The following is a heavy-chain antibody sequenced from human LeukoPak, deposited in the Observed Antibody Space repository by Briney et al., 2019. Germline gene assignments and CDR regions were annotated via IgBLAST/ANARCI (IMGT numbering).Heavy chain of an antibody. D-gene: IGHD3-10*01. CDR1: GGTFSSYA. J-gene: IGHJ4*02. V-gene: IGHV1-69*13. Sequence: ASVKVSCKASGGTFSSYAISWVRQAPGQGLEWMGGIIPIFGTANYAQKFQGRVTITADESTSTAYMELSSLRSEDTAVYYCARTWGLWFGESIPTPDFDYWGQGTLVTVSS. CDR2: IIPIFGTA. CDR3: ARTWGLWFGESIPTPDFDY.